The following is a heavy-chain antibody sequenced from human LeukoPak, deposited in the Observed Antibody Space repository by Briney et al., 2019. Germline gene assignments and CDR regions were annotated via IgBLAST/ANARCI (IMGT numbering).Heavy chain of an antibody. V-gene: IGHV3-7*01. Sequence: GGSLILSCEASGFTFNNYWMSWVRQAPGKGLEWVANIRYDGSENYYVASVKGRFTISRDNAKNSLYLQMNSLTAEDTAVYYCARDNILTGLTGGQGTLVTVSS. CDR3: ARDNILTGLT. CDR2: IRYDGSEN. D-gene: IGHD3-9*01. J-gene: IGHJ4*02. CDR1: GFTFNNYW.